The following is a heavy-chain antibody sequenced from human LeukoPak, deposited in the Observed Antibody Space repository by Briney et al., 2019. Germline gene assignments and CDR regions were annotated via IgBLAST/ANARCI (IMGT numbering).Heavy chain of an antibody. CDR2: INQDGSEE. CDR3: VRDGGVSGYDLLDY. V-gene: IGHV3-7*01. J-gene: IGHJ4*02. D-gene: IGHD5-12*01. CDR1: GFTFSNYW. Sequence: GGSLRLSCAASGFTFSNYWMSWVRQAPGKGLEWVAHINQDGSEEHYMDSVKARFIISRDNAKNSLSLQMDSLRAGDTAVYYCVRDGGVSGYDLLDYWGQGTLVTVPS.